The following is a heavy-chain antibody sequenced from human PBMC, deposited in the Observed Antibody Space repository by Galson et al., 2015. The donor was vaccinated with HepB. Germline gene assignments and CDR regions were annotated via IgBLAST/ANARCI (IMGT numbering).Heavy chain of an antibody. D-gene: IGHD3-22*01. Sequence: SVKVSCKASGYTFTSYAMHWVRQAPGQRLEWMGWINAGNGNTKYSQKFQGRVTITRDTSASTAYMELSSLRSEDTAVYYCARDHRYYYDSSGYYPFDYWGQGTLVTVSS. J-gene: IGHJ4*02. CDR3: ARDHRYYYDSSGYYPFDY. CDR1: GYTFTSYA. V-gene: IGHV1-3*01. CDR2: INAGNGNT.